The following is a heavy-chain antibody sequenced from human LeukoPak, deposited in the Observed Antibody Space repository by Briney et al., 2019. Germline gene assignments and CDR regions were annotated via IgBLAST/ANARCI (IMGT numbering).Heavy chain of an antibody. CDR1: GFTFSSYG. Sequence: GGSLRLSCAASGFTFSSYGMHWVRQAPGKGLEWVAFIRYDGSNKYYADSVKGRFTISRDNSKNTLYLQMNSLRAEDTAVYYCAKVEFSSSWPSGYWGQGTLVTISS. J-gene: IGHJ4*02. CDR3: AKVEFSSSWPSGY. D-gene: IGHD6-13*01. V-gene: IGHV3-30*02. CDR2: IRYDGSNK.